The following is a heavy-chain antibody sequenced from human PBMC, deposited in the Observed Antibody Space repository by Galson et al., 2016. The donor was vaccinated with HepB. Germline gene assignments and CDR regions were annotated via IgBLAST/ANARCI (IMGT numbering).Heavy chain of an antibody. V-gene: IGHV1-18*01. D-gene: IGHD3-10*02. Sequence: SVKVSCKASGYTFNSFGISWVRQAPGQGLEWMGWISGYSGNTNYEQKFEGRVTMTTDTSTGTAYMELRSLRSDDTAVYYCGRVGPLLFSADGFDIWGQGTMVTVPS. CDR1: GYTFNSFG. CDR2: ISGYSGNT. CDR3: GRVGPLLFSADGFDI. J-gene: IGHJ3*02.